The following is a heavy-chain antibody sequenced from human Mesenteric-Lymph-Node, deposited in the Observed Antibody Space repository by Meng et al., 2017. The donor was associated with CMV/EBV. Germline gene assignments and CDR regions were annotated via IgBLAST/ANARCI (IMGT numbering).Heavy chain of an antibody. D-gene: IGHD3-16*01. J-gene: IGHJ4*02. V-gene: IGHV3-7*01. CDR3: ACLWEGGY. CDR1: GLSLGDYW. CDR2: IKPDGSTK. Sequence: GESLKISCAAAGLSLGDYWMSWVRQGPGERLEWVADIKPDGSTKYYAASVKGRFTISRDNAERSLYLQMNSPRVEDTSIYYCACLWEGGYWGQGTLVTVSS.